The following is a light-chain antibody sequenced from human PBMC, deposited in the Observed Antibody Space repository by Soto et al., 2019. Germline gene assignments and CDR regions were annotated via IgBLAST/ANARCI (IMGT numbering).Light chain of an antibody. CDR3: SSYTSSSTVV. Sequence: QSALTQPASVSASPGKPITISCTGTSSDVGSYRLVSWYQQHPGKAPKLIIYEDDERPSGVSNRFSGSKSGNTASLTISGLQAEDEADYYCSSYTSSSTVVFGGGTKLTVL. V-gene: IGLV2-14*02. CDR2: EDD. CDR1: SSDVGSYRL. J-gene: IGLJ2*01.